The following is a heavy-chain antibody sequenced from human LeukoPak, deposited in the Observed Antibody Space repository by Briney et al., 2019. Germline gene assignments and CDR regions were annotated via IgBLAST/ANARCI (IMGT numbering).Heavy chain of an antibody. CDR2: IYYSGST. CDR3: AGTRDASPSSFIAITATSPHPLFDY. Sequence: PSETLSLTCTVSGGSISSSSYYWGWIRQPPGKGLEWIGSIYYSGSTYYNPSLKSRVTISVDTSKNQFSLKLSSVTAADTAVYYCAGTRDASPSSFIAITATSPHPLFDYWGQGTLVTVSS. D-gene: IGHD6-13*01. J-gene: IGHJ4*02. CDR1: GGSISSSSYY. V-gene: IGHV4-39*07.